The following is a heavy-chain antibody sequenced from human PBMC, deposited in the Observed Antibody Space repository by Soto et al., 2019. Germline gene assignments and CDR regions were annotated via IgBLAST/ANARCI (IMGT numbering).Heavy chain of an antibody. J-gene: IGHJ3*01. CDR2: INHSGST. D-gene: IGHD2-15*01. CDR1: GGSFSGYY. Sequence: PSETLSLTCAVHGGSFSGYYWSWIRQPPGKGLEWIGEINHSGSTNYNPSLKSRVTISVDTSKNQFSLKLSSVTAADTAVYYCAGRESSGGPSWGQGKMVTISS. V-gene: IGHV4-34*01. CDR3: AGRESSGGPS.